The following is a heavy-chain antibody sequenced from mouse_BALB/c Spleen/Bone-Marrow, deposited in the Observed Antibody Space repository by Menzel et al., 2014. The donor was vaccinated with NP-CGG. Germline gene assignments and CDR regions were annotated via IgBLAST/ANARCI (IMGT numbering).Heavy chain of an antibody. J-gene: IGHJ4*01. CDR3: ARRTLAMDY. CDR2: IDPSTSET. Sequence: QVQLQQSGPDLVRPGSSVKMSCKASDYTFTTCWMHWVKQRPGQGLEWIGMIDPSTSETRLNQKFKDKATLIVDKSSNTAYMQLSSLTSEDSAVYYCARRTLAMDYWGQGTSVTVSS. V-gene: IGHV1-52*01. CDR1: DYTFTTCW.